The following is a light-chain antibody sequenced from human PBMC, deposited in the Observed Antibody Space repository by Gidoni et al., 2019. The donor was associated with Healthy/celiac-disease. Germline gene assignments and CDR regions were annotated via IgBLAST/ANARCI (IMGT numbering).Light chain of an antibody. Sequence: EIVLTQSPATLSLSPGERTTLSCRASQSVSSYLDWYQQKPGQAPRLLIYDASNRATGIPARISGSGSETDFTLTISSLEPEDFAVYYCQQRSNWTFGQGTKVEIK. J-gene: IGKJ1*01. CDR1: QSVSSY. V-gene: IGKV3-11*01. CDR3: QQRSNWT. CDR2: DAS.